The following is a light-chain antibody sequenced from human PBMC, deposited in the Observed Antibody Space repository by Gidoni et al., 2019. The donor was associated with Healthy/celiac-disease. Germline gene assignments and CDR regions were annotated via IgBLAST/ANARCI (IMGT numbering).Light chain of an antibody. Sequence: EIVLTRSPATLSLSPGERATLSYRASQSVSSCLAWYQQKPGQAPSLLIYDASNSATGVPARFCGSGSGTDFTLTISSLEPDDVAVSYCHQRSYWPPITFXXXTRLEIK. V-gene: IGKV3-11*01. J-gene: IGKJ5*01. CDR3: HQRSYWPPIT. CDR1: QSVSSC. CDR2: DAS.